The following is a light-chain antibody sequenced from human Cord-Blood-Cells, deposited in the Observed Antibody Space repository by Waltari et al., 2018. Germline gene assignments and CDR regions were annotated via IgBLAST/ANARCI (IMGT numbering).Light chain of an antibody. CDR3: CSYAGSSTSV. CDR2: EGS. J-gene: IGLJ3*02. CDR1: SSDGGSYNL. V-gene: IGLV2-23*01. Sequence: QSALTQPASVSGSPGQSITISCPGTSSDGGSYNLVSWYQQHPGKAPKLMIYEGSKRPSGVSNRFSGSKSGNTASLTISGLQAEDEADYYCCSYAGSSTSVFGGGTKLTVL.